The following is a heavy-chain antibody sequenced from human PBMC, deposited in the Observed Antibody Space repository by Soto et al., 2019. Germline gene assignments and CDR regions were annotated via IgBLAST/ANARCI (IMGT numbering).Heavy chain of an antibody. Sequence: QVQLVQSGAEVKKPGSSVKVSCKASGGTFSSYAISWVRQAPGQGLEWMGGIIPIFGTANYAQKFQGRVTITADESTSTVYMELSSLRSEDTAVYYCARDGICSSTSCLYNWFDPWGQGTLVTVSS. CDR1: GGTFSSYA. CDR3: ARDGICSSTSCLYNWFDP. V-gene: IGHV1-69*01. D-gene: IGHD2-2*01. CDR2: IIPIFGTA. J-gene: IGHJ5*02.